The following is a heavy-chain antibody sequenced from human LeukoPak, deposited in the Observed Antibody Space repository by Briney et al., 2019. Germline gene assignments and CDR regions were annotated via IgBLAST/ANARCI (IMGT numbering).Heavy chain of an antibody. V-gene: IGHV1-18*01. CDR2: ISAYNGNT. CDR3: ARGKPIAYYCDSSDQRGDY. CDR1: GYTFTSYG. Sequence: ASVKVSCKASGYTFTSYGISWVRQAPGQGLEWMGWISAYNGNTNYAQKFQGRATMTRDTSISTAYMELSRLRSDDTAVYYCARGKPIAYYCDSSDQRGDYWGQGTLVTVSS. D-gene: IGHD3-22*01. J-gene: IGHJ4*02.